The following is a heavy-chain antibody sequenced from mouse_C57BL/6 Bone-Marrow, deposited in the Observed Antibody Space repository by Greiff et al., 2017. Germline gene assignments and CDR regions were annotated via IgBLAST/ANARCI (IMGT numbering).Heavy chain of an antibody. D-gene: IGHD1-1*02. CDR2: INPNNGGT. Sequence: EVQLQQSGPELVKPGASVKISCKASGYTFTDYYMNWVKQSHGKSLEWIGDINPNNGGTSYNQKFKGKATLTVDKSSSTAYMELRSLTSEDSAVYYCAREECPRVGRGYFDYWGQGTTLTVSS. CDR3: AREECPRVGRGYFDY. CDR1: GYTFTDYY. J-gene: IGHJ2*01. V-gene: IGHV1-26*01.